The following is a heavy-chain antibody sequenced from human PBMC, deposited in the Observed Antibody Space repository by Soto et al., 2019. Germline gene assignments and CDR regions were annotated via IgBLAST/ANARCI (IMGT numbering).Heavy chain of an antibody. J-gene: IGHJ3*02. CDR1: GFTFSSYD. CDR2: IGTAGDT. D-gene: IGHD3-22*01. CDR3: ARVGVCYYDSSGPYDAFDI. V-gene: IGHV3-13*01. Sequence: EVQLVESGGGLVQPGGSLRLSCAASGFTFSSYDMHWVRQATGKGLEWVSAIGTAGDTYYPGSVKGRFTISRENAKNSLYLQMNSLRAEDTAVYYCARVGVCYYDSSGPYDAFDIWGQGTMVTVSS.